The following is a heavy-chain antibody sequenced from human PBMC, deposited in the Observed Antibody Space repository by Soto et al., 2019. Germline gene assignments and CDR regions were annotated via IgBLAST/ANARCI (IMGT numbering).Heavy chain of an antibody. CDR1: EFTFSSYS. V-gene: IGHV3-21*01. CDR3: ARDGRTITIFGVVILRPLYGMDV. CDR2: ISSSSSYI. Sequence: PRHCCAASEFTFSSYSMNWVRQAPGKVLEWVSSISSSSSYIYYADSVKGRFTISRDNAKNSLYLQMNSLRAEDTAVYYCARDGRTITIFGVVILRPLYGMDVGGQGRKVTVS. J-gene: IGHJ6*02. D-gene: IGHD3-3*01.